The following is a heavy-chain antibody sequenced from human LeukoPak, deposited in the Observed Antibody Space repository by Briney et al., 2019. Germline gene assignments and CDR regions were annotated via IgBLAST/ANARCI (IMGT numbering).Heavy chain of an antibody. CDR1: GFTFSSYG. CDR3: AKDIVTMVRGIGY. Sequence: GGSLRLSCAASGFTFSSYGMHWVRQAPGKGLEWVAFIRYDGSNKYYADSVKGRFTISRDNSKNTLYLQMNSLRAEDTAVYYCAKDIVTMVRGIGYWGQGTLVTVSS. D-gene: IGHD3-10*01. CDR2: IRYDGSNK. J-gene: IGHJ4*02. V-gene: IGHV3-30*02.